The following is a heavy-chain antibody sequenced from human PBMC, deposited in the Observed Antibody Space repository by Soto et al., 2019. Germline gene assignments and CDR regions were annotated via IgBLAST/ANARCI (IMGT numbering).Heavy chain of an antibody. Sequence: DLVEYGGGVVQPGRSLRLSCAASGFSFNNYALHWVRQAPGKGLEWVAVISYSGINENYADSVKGRFTISRDISKNTLYLQMNSLRTEDTAVYYCARAPEDSTETLDSWGQGTLVTVSS. CDR1: GFSFNNYA. J-gene: IGHJ4*02. CDR3: ARAPEDSTETLDS. CDR2: ISYSGINE. V-gene: IGHV3-30*04.